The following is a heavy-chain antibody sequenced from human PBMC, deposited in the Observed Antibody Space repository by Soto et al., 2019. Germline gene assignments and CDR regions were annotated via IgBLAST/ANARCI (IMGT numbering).Heavy chain of an antibody. CDR3: ARDRDYGDYLSSCFDY. CDR2: INPSGGST. Sequence: ASVKVSCNASGYTFASYYMHWVRQAPGQGLEWMGIINPSGGSTSYAQKFQGRVTMTRDTSTSTVYMELSSLRSEDTAVYYCARDRDYGDYLSSCFDYWGQGTLVTVSS. V-gene: IGHV1-46*01. J-gene: IGHJ4*02. D-gene: IGHD4-17*01. CDR1: GYTFASYY.